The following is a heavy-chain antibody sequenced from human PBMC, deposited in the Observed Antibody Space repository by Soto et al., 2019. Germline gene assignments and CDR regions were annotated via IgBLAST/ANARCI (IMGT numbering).Heavy chain of an antibody. V-gene: IGHV4-34*01. CDR1: GGSFSGYY. D-gene: IGHD3-10*01. CDR3: ARLGYGSGSYYPYYYYGMDV. J-gene: IGHJ6*02. CDR2: INHSGST. Sequence: SETLSLTXAVYGGSFSGYYWSWIRQPPGKGLEWIGEINHSGSTNYNPSLKSRVTISVDTSKNQFSLKLSSVTAADTAVYYCARLGYGSGSYYPYYYYGMDVWDQGTTVTVSS.